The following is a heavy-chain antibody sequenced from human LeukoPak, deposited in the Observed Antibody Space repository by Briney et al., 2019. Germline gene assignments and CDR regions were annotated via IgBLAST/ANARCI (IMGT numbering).Heavy chain of an antibody. CDR2: ISYNGSQT. V-gene: IGHV3-64*01. Sequence: GGSLRLSCAASGFTFSIYAMHWVRQGPGKGLEHVSGISYNGSQTYYGNSVKDRFTISRDYAKNTVYLQMASLRVDDMAVYYCVRDRGGSGWYYFDYWGQGILVTVSS. CDR3: VRDRGGSGWYYFDY. CDR1: GFTFSIYA. D-gene: IGHD6-19*01. J-gene: IGHJ4*02.